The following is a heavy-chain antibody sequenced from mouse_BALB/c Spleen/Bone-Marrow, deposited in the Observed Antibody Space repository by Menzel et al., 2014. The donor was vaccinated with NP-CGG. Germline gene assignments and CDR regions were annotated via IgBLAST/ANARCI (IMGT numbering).Heavy chain of an antibody. CDR2: IDPETGGT. CDR3: ARTPGVLCYFDY. V-gene: IGHV1-15*01. CDR1: GYTFTDYE. Sequence: VQRVESGAELVRPGASVTLSCRASGYTFTDYEMHWVKQTPVHGLEWIGAIDPETGGTAYNQKFKGKATLTADKSSSTAYKELRSLTSEDSAVYYCARTPGVLCYFDYWGQGTPLTVSS. J-gene: IGHJ2*01.